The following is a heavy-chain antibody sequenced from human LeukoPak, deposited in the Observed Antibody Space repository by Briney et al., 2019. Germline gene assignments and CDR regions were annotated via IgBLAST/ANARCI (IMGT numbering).Heavy chain of an antibody. V-gene: IGHV3-7*01. CDR1: GFTFKKYW. CDR3: ARETPRRGETRDGYR. J-gene: IGHJ4*02. D-gene: IGHD5-24*01. CDR2: IKEDGSET. Sequence: GGSLRLSCAASGFTFKKYWMNWVRQVPGKGLECLANIKEDGSETYYADSVKGRFTISRDNPKNLLFLQIISLRVEDTAVYYCARETPRRGETRDGYRWGQGTLVTVSS.